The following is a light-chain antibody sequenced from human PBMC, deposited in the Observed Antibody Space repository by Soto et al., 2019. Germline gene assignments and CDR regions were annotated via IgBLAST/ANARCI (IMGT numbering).Light chain of an antibody. CDR3: QQYNNSPQT. V-gene: IGKV3-15*01. CDR1: QSVSSN. Sequence: EIVMTQSPATLSVSPGERATLSCRASQSVSSNLAWYQQKPGQAPRLLIYGASTRATGIPARFSGSGSGTEFTLSISSLQSEDFAVYYCQQYNNSPQTFGQGTTVDIK. J-gene: IGKJ2*01. CDR2: GAS.